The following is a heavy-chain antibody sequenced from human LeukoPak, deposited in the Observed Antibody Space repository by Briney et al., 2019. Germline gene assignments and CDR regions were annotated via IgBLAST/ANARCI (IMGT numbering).Heavy chain of an antibody. Sequence: GGSLRLSCAASGFTFSVYSMTWVRQAPGKGLEWVSYISGSSGTIYYADSVKGRFTISRDNAKNSLYLQMNSLRVEDTAVYYCARDTYSRLDYWGQGTLVTVSS. J-gene: IGHJ4*02. CDR3: ARDTYSRLDY. V-gene: IGHV3-48*01. CDR1: GFTFSVYS. D-gene: IGHD6-13*01. CDR2: ISGSSGTI.